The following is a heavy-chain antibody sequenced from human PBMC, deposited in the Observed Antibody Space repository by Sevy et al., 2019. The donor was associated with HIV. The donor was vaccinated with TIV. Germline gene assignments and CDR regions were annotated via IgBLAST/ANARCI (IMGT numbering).Heavy chain of an antibody. CDR2: FDPKHGER. CDR1: GNTLTELS. CDR3: ARASLYCSGGSCYPYYYYYGMDV. D-gene: IGHD2-15*01. Sequence: ASVKVSCKVSGNTLTELSMHWVRQSPGKGLEWMGSFDPKHGERIYAQKFQGRISMTEDTSTDTAYMELSSLRSEDTAVYYCARASLYCSGGSCYPYYYYYGMDVWGQGTTVTVSS. V-gene: IGHV1-24*01. J-gene: IGHJ6*02.